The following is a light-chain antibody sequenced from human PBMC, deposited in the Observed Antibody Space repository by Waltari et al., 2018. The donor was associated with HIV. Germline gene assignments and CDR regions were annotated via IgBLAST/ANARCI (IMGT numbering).Light chain of an antibody. Sequence: QSVLTQPPSVSGAPGQRVTISCTGRSSTIGAGYDVHWYQQLPGTAPKPLFQGNSNRPSGVPDRFAGSKSGTSASLAITGLQAEDEADYYCQSYDSSLSGSGVVFGGGTKLTVL. CDR2: GNS. CDR3: QSYDSSLSGSGVV. CDR1: SSTIGAGYD. J-gene: IGLJ2*01. V-gene: IGLV1-40*01.